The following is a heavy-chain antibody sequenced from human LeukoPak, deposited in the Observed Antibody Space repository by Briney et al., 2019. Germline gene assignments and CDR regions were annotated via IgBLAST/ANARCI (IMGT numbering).Heavy chain of an antibody. CDR1: GGSISSSSYY. V-gene: IGHV4-39*07. CDR3: ARVKDGSSSGHGVD. CDR2: IYYSGST. D-gene: IGHD6-6*01. Sequence: SETLSLTCTVSGGSISSSSYYWGWIRQPPGKGLEWIGSIYYSGSTYYNPSLKSRVTISVGTSKNQFSLKLSSVTAADTAVYYCARVKDGSSSGHGVDWGQGTLVTVSS. J-gene: IGHJ4*02.